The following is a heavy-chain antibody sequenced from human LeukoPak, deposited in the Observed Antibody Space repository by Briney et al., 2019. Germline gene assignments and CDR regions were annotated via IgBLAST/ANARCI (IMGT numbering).Heavy chain of an antibody. J-gene: IGHJ4*02. V-gene: IGHV3-30*03. D-gene: IGHD5-12*01. CDR1: GFSFSSYG. Sequence: PGGSLRLSCAASGFSFSSYGMHWVRQAPGKGLEWVAVISYDGSNKYYADSVKGRFTISRDNSKNTLYLQMNSLRAEDTAVYYCARAGYSGYDYHFDYWGQGTLVTVSS. CDR3: ARAGYSGYDYHFDY. CDR2: ISYDGSNK.